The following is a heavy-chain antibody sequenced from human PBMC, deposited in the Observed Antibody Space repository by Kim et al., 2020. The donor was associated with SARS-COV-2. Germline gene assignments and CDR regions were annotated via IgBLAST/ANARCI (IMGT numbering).Heavy chain of an antibody. CDR3: ARVEEGGGTLYFQH. D-gene: IGHD1-26*01. V-gene: IGHV3-11*01. Sequence: ADSVKGRFTISRDNAKNSLYLQMNRLRAEDTAVYYCARVEEGGGTLYFQHWGQGNLVTVSS. J-gene: IGHJ1*01.